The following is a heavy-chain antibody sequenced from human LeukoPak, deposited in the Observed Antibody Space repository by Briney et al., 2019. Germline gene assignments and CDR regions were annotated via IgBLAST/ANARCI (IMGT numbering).Heavy chain of an antibody. D-gene: IGHD3-22*01. CDR2: IIPIFHTA. CDR3: ARDIPGSSGYFNDAFDM. Sequence: GASVKVSFKASGGTFRSYAINWVRQAPGQGLEWMGRIIPIFHTANYAQKFQGRVTITTEQSTSTAYMELSSLRSEDTAVYYCARDIPGSSGYFNDAFDMWGQGTLVTVSS. V-gene: IGHV1-69*05. CDR1: GGTFRSYA. J-gene: IGHJ4*02.